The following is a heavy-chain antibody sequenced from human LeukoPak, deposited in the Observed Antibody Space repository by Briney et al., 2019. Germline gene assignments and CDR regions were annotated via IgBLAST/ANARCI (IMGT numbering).Heavy chain of an antibody. Sequence: PSETLSLTCTVSGVSMRGAYWSWIRQPPGKGLEWIGYVFFEGNTRYNPSLTSRLTISADTSRSQFSLKLNSVTAADTAVYYCARDRKQQLVNWFDPWGQGTLVTVSS. D-gene: IGHD6-13*01. J-gene: IGHJ5*02. CDR2: VFFEGNT. CDR1: GVSMRGAY. V-gene: IGHV4-59*12. CDR3: ARDRKQQLVNWFDP.